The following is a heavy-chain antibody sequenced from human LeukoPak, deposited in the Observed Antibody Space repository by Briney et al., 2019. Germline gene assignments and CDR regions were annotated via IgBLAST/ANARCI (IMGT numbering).Heavy chain of an antibody. D-gene: IGHD2-2*01. CDR3: ANTGPSAAINYYNYYGMDV. Sequence: GGSLRLSCAASGFTFGSDGMHWVRQAPGKGLEWGAVISYDGTNKYYADSVKGRFTISRDNSKNTLYLQMNSLRAEDTAVYYCANTGPSAAINYYNYYGMDVWGQGTTVTVSS. CDR1: GFTFGSDG. J-gene: IGHJ6*02. CDR2: ISYDGTNK. V-gene: IGHV3-30*18.